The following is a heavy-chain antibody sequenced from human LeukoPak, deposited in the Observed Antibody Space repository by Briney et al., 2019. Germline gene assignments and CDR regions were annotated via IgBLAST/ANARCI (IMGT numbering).Heavy chain of an antibody. CDR2: IYYSGST. CDR3: ARGGRVVWFGESSWYFDY. Sequence: PSETLSLTCTVSGGSISSYYWSWIRQPPGKGLEWIGYIYYSGSTNYNPSLKSRVTISVDTSKNQFSLKLSSVTAADTAVYYCARGGRVVWFGESSWYFDYWGQGTPVTVSS. V-gene: IGHV4-59*01. D-gene: IGHD3-10*01. CDR1: GGSISSYY. J-gene: IGHJ4*02.